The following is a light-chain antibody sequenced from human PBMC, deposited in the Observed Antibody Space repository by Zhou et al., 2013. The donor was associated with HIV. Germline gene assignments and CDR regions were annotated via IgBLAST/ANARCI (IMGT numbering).Light chain of an antibody. CDR3: LQDYNYPWT. Sequence: AIQMTQSPSSLSASVGERVTITCRASQAIRNDLAWYQQKPGKAPELLIYAASTVQSGVPSRFSGSGSGTDFTLTISSLQPEDVATYYCLQDYNYPWTFGQGPRW. CDR1: QAIRND. J-gene: IGKJ1*01. CDR2: AAS. V-gene: IGKV1-6*01.